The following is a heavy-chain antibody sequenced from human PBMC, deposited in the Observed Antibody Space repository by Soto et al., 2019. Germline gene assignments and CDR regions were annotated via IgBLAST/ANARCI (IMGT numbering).Heavy chain of an antibody. CDR2: ITYDGSFQ. CDR1: GFNFDNYG. D-gene: IGHD1-7*01. Sequence: GGSMRLSCQASGFNFDNYGMHWVRQAPGKGLEWVAIITYDGSFQYYADSVKGRFTISRDNSKNTLSLHLNTLKPEDTAVYHCAKDRVGGTFYTPLAFWGQGTLVTVSS. V-gene: IGHV3-30*18. CDR3: AKDRVGGTFYTPLAF. J-gene: IGHJ4*02.